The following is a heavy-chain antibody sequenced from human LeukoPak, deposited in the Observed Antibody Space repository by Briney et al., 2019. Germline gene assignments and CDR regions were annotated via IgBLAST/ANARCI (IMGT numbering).Heavy chain of an antibody. J-gene: IGHJ4*02. CDR3: AREGFWSGLIGY. Sequence: TSSETLSLTCTVSGGSISSYYWSWIRQPPGKGLEWIGYIYYSGSTNYNPSLKSRVTISVDTSKNQFSLKLSSVTAADTAVYYCAREGFWSGLIGYWGQGTLVTVSS. V-gene: IGHV4-59*01. CDR1: GGSISSYY. D-gene: IGHD3-3*01. CDR2: IYYSGST.